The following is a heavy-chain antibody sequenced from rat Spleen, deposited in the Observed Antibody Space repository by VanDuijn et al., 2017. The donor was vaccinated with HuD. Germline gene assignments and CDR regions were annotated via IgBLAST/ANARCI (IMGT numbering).Heavy chain of an antibody. CDR1: GFTFTKHG. CDR3: ARRHYGYTDYFDY. Sequence: EVQLVESGGGLVQPGRSLKLSCAASGFTFTKHGMAWVRQTPTKGLEWVATISYGDSSGHSSTYYRDSVKGRFTISRDNAKSTLSLQMDSLRSEDTATYYCARRHYGYTDYFDYWGQGVMVTVSS. D-gene: IGHD1-9*01. V-gene: IGHV5-29*01. CDR2: ISYGDSSGHSST. J-gene: IGHJ2*01.